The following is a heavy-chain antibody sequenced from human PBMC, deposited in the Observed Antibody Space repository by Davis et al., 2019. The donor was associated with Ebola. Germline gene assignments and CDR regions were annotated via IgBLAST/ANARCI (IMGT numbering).Heavy chain of an antibody. CDR2: IDNRGPTT. J-gene: IGHJ6*02. CDR3: AKDLSALLVAGNYYYGMDV. Sequence: GGSLRLSCAASGFRFGNYAMSWVRQAPGKGLEWVSAIDNRGPTTYYADSVRGRFAIFRDNSKNTVSLQLSSLRPNDTAIYYCAKDLSALLVAGNYYYGMDVWGQGTTVNVS. V-gene: IGHV3-23*01. D-gene: IGHD2-15*01. CDR1: GFRFGNYA.